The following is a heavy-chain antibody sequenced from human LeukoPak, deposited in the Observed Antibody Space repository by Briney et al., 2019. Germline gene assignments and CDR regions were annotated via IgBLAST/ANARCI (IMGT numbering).Heavy chain of an antibody. V-gene: IGHV3-23*01. CDR2: INGGGDGT. Sequence: PGGSLTLSCAASGLTFSTYVRNWLRQAPGKGLEWVSTINGGGDGTYYAAHVRGRITVSRDNSRNTLYLQMNFLGVEDTAVYYCANSEFYVSGKYAGLDNWGQGTLVTVSS. D-gene: IGHD3-10*01. CDR3: ANSEFYVSGKYAGLDN. CDR1: GLTFSTYV. J-gene: IGHJ4*02.